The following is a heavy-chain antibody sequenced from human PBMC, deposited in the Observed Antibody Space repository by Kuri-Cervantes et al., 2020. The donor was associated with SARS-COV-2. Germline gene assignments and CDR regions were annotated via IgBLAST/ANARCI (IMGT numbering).Heavy chain of an antibody. CDR3: ARDRDGDNENDY. Sequence: GSLRLSCTVSGGSISSYYWSWIRQPPGKGLEWIGYIYYSGSTNYNPSLKSRVTISVDTSKNQFSLKLSSVIAADTAVYYCARDRDGDNENDYWGQGTLVTVSS. CDR1: GGSISSYY. J-gene: IGHJ4*02. V-gene: IGHV4-59*01. D-gene: IGHD4/OR15-4a*01. CDR2: IYYSGST.